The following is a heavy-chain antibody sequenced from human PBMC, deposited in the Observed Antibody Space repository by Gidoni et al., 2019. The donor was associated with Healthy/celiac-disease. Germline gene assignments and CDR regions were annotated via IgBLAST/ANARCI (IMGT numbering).Heavy chain of an antibody. V-gene: IGHV3-30-3*01. J-gene: IGHJ6*02. CDR2: ISYDGSNK. D-gene: IGHD3-16*01. Sequence: QVQLVASGGGVVQPGRSLRLSCAASGFTFSSYAMHWVRQAPGKGLEWVAVISYDGSNKYYADSVKGRFTIARDNSKNTLYLQMNSLRAEDTAVYYCARGGGGQQGTNYYYYYGMDVWGQGTTVTVSS. CDR1: GFTFSSYA. CDR3: ARGGGGQQGTNYYYYYGMDV.